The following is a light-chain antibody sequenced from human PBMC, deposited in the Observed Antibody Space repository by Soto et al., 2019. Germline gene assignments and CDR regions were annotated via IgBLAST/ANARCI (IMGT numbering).Light chain of an antibody. CDR2: RNN. J-gene: IGLJ2*01. V-gene: IGLV1-47*01. Sequence: QSVLTQPPSASGTPGQRVTISCSGSSSNIGNNYVHWYQQLPGTAPKLLIYRNNQRPSGVPDRVSGSKSGTSASLDISGLRSEDEADYYCAAWDDSLSGVVFGGGTKLTVL. CDR3: AAWDDSLSGVV. CDR1: SSNIGNNY.